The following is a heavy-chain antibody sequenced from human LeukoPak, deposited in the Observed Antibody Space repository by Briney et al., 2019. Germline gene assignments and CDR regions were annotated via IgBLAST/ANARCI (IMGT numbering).Heavy chain of an antibody. Sequence: GESLKISCKGSGYSFNTYWIGWVRQMPGKGLEWMGIIYPGDSDTKYSPSFQGQVTISADKSISTAYLEWSSLKASDTAMYYCARVLLSYYYGSGRVPYYYYYYMDVWGKGTTVTVSS. V-gene: IGHV5-51*01. CDR2: IYPGDSDT. CDR1: GYSFNTYW. D-gene: IGHD3-10*01. J-gene: IGHJ6*03. CDR3: ARVLLSYYYGSGRVPYYYYYYMDV.